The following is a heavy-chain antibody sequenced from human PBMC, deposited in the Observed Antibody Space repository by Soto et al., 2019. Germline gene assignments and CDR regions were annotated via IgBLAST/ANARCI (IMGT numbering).Heavy chain of an antibody. CDR3: ANAHSSGYYNYFDF. Sequence: PGGSLRLSCAASGFTLRSFAMNWVRQAPGKGLEWVSAISGSGGSTYYADSVKGRFTISRDNSKNTLYLQMNSLRAEDTAVYYCANAHSSGYYNYFDFWGQGTLVTVSS. J-gene: IGHJ4*02. CDR1: GFTLRSFA. CDR2: ISGSGGST. V-gene: IGHV3-23*01. D-gene: IGHD3-22*01.